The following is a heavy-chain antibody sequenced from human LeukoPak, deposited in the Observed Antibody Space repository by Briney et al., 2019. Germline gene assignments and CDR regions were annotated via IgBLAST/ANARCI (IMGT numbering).Heavy chain of an antibody. D-gene: IGHD3-22*01. CDR2: ISSSSSTI. J-gene: IGHJ4*02. CDR1: GFTFSSYS. CDR3: ARDKGHYYDSSGYDY. V-gene: IGHV3-48*04. Sequence: PGGSLRLSCEASGFTFSSYSMNWVRQAPGKGLEWVSYISSSSSTIYYADSVKGRFTISRDNAKNSLYLQMNSLRAEDTAVYYRARDKGHYYDSSGYDYWGQGTLVTVSS.